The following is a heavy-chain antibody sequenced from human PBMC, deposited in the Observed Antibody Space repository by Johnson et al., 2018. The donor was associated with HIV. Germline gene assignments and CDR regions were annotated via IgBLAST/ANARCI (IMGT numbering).Heavy chain of an antibody. Sequence: QVQLVESGGGAVQPGRSLRLSCAASGFTFSSYPMHWVRQAPGKGLEWVAVISSDGSNNYYADSVKGRFTISRDNAKNSLYLQMNSLRAEDTALYYCARFENTLSNAFDIWGQGTMVTVSS. D-gene: IGHD3-10*01. CDR3: ARFENTLSNAFDI. V-gene: IGHV3-30*04. CDR1: GFTFSSYP. J-gene: IGHJ3*02. CDR2: ISSDGSNN.